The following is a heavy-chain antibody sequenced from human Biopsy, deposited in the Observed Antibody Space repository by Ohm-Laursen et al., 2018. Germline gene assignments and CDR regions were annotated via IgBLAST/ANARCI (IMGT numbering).Heavy chain of an antibody. CDR3: ALQSVAQMKNFDY. J-gene: IGHJ4*02. V-gene: IGHV1-2*02. D-gene: IGHD6-19*01. CDR1: GFSFIGYY. CDR2: ISPKSGGT. Sequence: ASVKVSCKVSGFSFIGYYIHWVRQAPGQGLEWMGWISPKSGGTNYAQKFQGNITMTKNTSMSTAYMEMSRLRSDDTAVYYCALQSVAQMKNFDYWGQGTLVTVSS.